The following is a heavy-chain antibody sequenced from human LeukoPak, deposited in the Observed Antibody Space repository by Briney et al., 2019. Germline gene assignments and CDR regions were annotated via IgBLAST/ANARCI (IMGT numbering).Heavy chain of an antibody. J-gene: IGHJ4*02. CDR1: AFTFSSYG. CDR3: ARETYCGGDCYVQYYFDY. Sequence: PGGSLRLSCAASAFTFSSYGMNWVRQAPGKGLEWVSSISSGSSYIYYADSVKGRFTISRDNAKNSLYLQMNSLRAEDTAVYYCARETYCGGDCYVQYYFDYWGQGTLVTVSS. CDR2: ISSGSSYI. D-gene: IGHD2-21*02. V-gene: IGHV3-21*01.